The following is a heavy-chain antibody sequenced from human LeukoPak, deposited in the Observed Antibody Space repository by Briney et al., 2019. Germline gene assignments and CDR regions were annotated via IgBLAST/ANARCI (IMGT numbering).Heavy chain of an antibody. Sequence: PGGSLRLSCEVSGFTFSQSWMTWVRQAPGKGLEWVSYISSSSSTIYYADSVKGRFTISRDNAKNSLYLQMNSLRAEDTAVYYCARVEGGYIIDYWGQGTLVTVSS. D-gene: IGHD5-18*01. CDR2: ISSSSSTI. CDR3: ARVEGGYIIDY. V-gene: IGHV3-48*01. CDR1: GFTFSQSW. J-gene: IGHJ4*02.